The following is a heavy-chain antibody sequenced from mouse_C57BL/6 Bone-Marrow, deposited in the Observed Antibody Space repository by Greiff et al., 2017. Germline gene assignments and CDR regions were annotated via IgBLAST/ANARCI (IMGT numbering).Heavy chain of an antibody. V-gene: IGHV3-6*01. Sequence: EVKVEESGPGLVKPSQSLSLTCSVTGYSITSGYYWNWIRQFPGNKLEWMGYISYDGSNNYNPSLKNRISITRDTSKNQFFLKLNSVTTEDTATYYCARGGAQAGAYWGQGTLVTVSA. CDR1: GYSITSGYY. CDR2: ISYDGSN. CDR3: ARGGAQAGAY. J-gene: IGHJ3*01. D-gene: IGHD3-2*02.